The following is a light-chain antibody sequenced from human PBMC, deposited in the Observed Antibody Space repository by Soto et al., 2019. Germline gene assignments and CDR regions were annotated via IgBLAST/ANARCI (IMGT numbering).Light chain of an antibody. J-gene: IGKJ2*01. CDR1: QSVGSNY. V-gene: IGKV3-20*01. Sequence: EIVLTQSPGTLSLSPGERATLSCRASQSVGSNYLAWYQRKPGQAPRLLIYGASSRSTGIPDRFSGSGSGTDFTLTISRLEPEDVTVYYCQQYNSSPWTFGQGTKLEIK. CDR2: GAS. CDR3: QQYNSSPWT.